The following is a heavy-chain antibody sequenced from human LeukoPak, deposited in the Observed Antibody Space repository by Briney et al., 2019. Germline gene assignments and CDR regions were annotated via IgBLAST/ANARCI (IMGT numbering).Heavy chain of an antibody. CDR2: ISAYNGNT. Sequence: GASVKVSCKASGYTFTSYGISWVRQAPGQGLEWMGWISAYNGNTNYAQKFQERVTITRDMSTSTAYMELSSLRSEDTAVYYCAAGTSGIAADPPDYWGQGTLVTVSS. D-gene: IGHD6-13*01. J-gene: IGHJ4*02. CDR3: AAGTSGIAADPPDY. V-gene: IGHV1-18*01. CDR1: GYTFTSYG.